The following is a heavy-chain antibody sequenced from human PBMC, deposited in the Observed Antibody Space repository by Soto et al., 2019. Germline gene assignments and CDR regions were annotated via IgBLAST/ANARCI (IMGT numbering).Heavy chain of an antibody. CDR2: IKQDGSEK. Sequence: PGGSLRLSCTTSGFTFGGYAMSWVRQAPGKGLEWVANIKQDGSEKYYVDSVKGRFTISRDNAKNSLYLEMNSLRAEDTAVYYCARESEDLTSNFDYWGQGTLVTVSS. CDR1: GFTFGGYA. V-gene: IGHV3-7*01. CDR3: ARESEDLTSNFDY. J-gene: IGHJ4*02.